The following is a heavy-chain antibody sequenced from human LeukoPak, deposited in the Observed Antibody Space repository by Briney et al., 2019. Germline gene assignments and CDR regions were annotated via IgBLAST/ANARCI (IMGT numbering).Heavy chain of an antibody. CDR3: ARGSNYYDSSGYYYFQGYFDY. D-gene: IGHD3-22*01. V-gene: IGHV3-30-3*01. CDR1: GFTFSSYA. Sequence: PGGSLRLSCAASGFTFSSYAMHWVRQAPGKGLEWVAVISYDGSNKYYADSVKGRFTISRDNSENTLYLQMNSLRAEDTAVYYCARGSNYYDSSGYYYFQGYFDYWGQGTLVTVSS. J-gene: IGHJ4*02. CDR2: ISYDGSNK.